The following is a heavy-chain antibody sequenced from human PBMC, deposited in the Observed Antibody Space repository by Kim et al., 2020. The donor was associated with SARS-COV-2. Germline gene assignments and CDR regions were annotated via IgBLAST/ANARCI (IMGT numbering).Heavy chain of an antibody. CDR2: INHSGST. CDR1: GGSFSGYY. J-gene: IGHJ6*03. D-gene: IGHD2-2*01. CDR3: ARVFLGYCSSTSCSDMDV. V-gene: IGHV4-34*01. Sequence: SETLSLTCAVYGGSFSGYYWSWIRQPPGKGLEWIGEINHSGSTNYNPSLKSRVTISVDTSKNQFSLKLSSVTAADTAVYYCARVFLGYCSSTSCSDMDVWGKGTTVTVSS.